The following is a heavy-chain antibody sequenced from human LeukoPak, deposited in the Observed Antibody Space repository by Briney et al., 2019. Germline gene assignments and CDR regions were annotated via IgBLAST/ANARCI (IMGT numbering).Heavy chain of an antibody. J-gene: IGHJ4*02. CDR1: GYSFTNYW. V-gene: IGHV5-51*01. D-gene: IGHD3-22*01. Sequence: GESLKISCKGSGYSFTNYWIGWVRQMPGKGLEWMGIIYPGDSVTRYSPSFQGQVTISADKSISTACLQWSSLKASDTALYYCARLGRYDNSGYYYAYWGQGIQVTVSS. CDR2: IYPGDSVT. CDR3: ARLGRYDNSGYYYAY.